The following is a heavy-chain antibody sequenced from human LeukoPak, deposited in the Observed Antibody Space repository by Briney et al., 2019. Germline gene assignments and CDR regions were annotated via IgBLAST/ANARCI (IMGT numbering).Heavy chain of an antibody. V-gene: IGHV4-38-2*02. J-gene: IGHJ5*02. D-gene: IGHD3-22*01. CDR1: GYSISSGYY. Sequence: SETLSLTCTVSGYSISSGYYWGWIRQPPGKGLEWIGMIHHSGSTYYNPSLKSRVTISVDTSKNQFSLKLSSVTAADTAVYYCASILPPSGSGYYFNWFDPWGQGTLVTVSS. CDR2: IHHSGST. CDR3: ASILPPSGSGYYFNWFDP.